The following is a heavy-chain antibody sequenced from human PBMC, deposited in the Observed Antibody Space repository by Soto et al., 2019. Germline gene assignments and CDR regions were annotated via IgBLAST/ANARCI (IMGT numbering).Heavy chain of an antibody. Sequence: QVQLLQSGAELKKPGSSVKVSCKASGDTFSGYPINWVRQAPGEGLEWMGMIIPVFGTTNDAQRVEGRVTFTADESTNTAYMELRGLLSEDTAVYYCARDGGFGELKYWGPGTLVTVSS. CDR1: GDTFSGYP. D-gene: IGHD3-10*01. CDR2: IIPVFGTT. CDR3: ARDGGFGELKY. V-gene: IGHV1-69*18. J-gene: IGHJ4*02.